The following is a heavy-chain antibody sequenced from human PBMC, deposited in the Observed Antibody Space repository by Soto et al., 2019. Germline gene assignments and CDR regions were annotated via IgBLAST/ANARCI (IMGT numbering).Heavy chain of an antibody. CDR1: SGSISSSNW. D-gene: IGHD3-9*01. Sequence: QVQLQESGPGLVKPSGTLSLTCAVSSGSISSSNWWSWVRQPPGKGLEWIGEIYHSGSTNYNPSLKSRVTIPVDKSKTQFSLKLSSVTAADTAVYYCARACYDILTGSNPMDVWGKGTTVTVSS. CDR3: ARACYDILTGSNPMDV. J-gene: IGHJ6*03. CDR2: IYHSGST. V-gene: IGHV4-4*02.